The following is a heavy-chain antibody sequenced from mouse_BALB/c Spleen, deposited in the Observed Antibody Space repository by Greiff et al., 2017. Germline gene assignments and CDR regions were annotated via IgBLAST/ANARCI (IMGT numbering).Heavy chain of an antibody. D-gene: IGHD2-1*01. V-gene: IGHV1-66*01. J-gene: IGHJ3*01. CDR2: IFPGSGNT. CDR3: ARDYGNYQAWFAY. Sequence: QVQLKESGPELVKPGASVKISCKASGYSFTSYYIHWVKQRPGQGLEWIGWIFPGSGNTKYNEKFKGKATLTADTSSSTAYMQLSSLTSEDSAVYFCARDYGNYQAWFAYWGQGTLVTVSA. CDR1: GYSFTSYY.